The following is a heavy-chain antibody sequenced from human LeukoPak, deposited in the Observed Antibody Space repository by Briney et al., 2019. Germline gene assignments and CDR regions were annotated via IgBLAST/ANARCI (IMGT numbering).Heavy chain of an antibody. CDR2: IYTSGST. CDR3: ARGAGIAVAGNFDY. Sequence: SETLSLTCTVSGGSISSYYWSWIRQPAGKGLEWIGRIYTSGSTNYNPSLKSRVTISVDTSKNQFSLKLSSVTAADTAVYYCARGAGIAVAGNFDYWGQGTLVTVSS. CDR1: GGSISSYY. J-gene: IGHJ4*02. V-gene: IGHV4-4*07. D-gene: IGHD6-19*01.